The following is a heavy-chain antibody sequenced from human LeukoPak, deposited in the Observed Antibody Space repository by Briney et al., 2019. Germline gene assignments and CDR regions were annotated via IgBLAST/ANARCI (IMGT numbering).Heavy chain of an antibody. J-gene: IGHJ5*02. CDR2: IKQDGSEK. V-gene: IGHV3-7*01. D-gene: IGHD6-19*01. CDR1: GFTFSSYA. CDR3: ARDGIIRQWLDWFDP. Sequence: GGSLRLSCAASGFTFSSYAMSWVRQAPGKGLEWVANIKQDGSEKYYVDSVKGRFTISRDNAKNSLYLQMNSLRAEDTAVYYCARDGIIRQWLDWFDPWGQGTLVTVSS.